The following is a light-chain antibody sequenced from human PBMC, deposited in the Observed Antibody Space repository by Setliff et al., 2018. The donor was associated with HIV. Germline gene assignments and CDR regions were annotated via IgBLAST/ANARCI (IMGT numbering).Light chain of an antibody. J-gene: IGLJ3*02. CDR3: SSYTTSSTLGVL. V-gene: IGLV2-14*01. Sequence: QSALAQPASVSGSPGQSITISCTGSNSDVGGHNYVSWFQQHPGKAPKLMIYEVSNRPSGVSNRFSGSKSGNTASLTISGLQAEDEADYYCSSYTTSSTLGVLFGGGTNVTV. CDR1: NSDVGGHNY. CDR2: EVS.